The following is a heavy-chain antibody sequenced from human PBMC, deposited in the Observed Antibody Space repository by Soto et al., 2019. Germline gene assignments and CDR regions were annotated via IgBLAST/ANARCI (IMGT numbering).Heavy chain of an antibody. J-gene: IGHJ4*02. Sequence: EVQLLESGGGLVQPGGSLRLSCAASGFIFRSYAMNWVRQAPGKGLERVSGIRGSGDSTYYADAVKGRFTISRDNSKSTLYLQMDHLRVEDTGVYHCARTDCSSSDCPRDLVGAVTMDYWGQGTPVTVSS. D-gene: IGHD2-2*01. CDR1: GFIFRSYA. CDR3: ARTDCSSSDCPRDLVGAVTMDY. V-gene: IGHV3-23*01. CDR2: IRGSGDST.